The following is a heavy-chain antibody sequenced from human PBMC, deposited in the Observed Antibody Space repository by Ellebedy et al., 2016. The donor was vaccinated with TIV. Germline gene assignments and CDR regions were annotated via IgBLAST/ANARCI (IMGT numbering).Heavy chain of an antibody. D-gene: IGHD3-16*01. CDR2: ISAYNGNT. CDR1: GYTFTSYY. CDR3: ARDRGGVIWFDP. J-gene: IGHJ5*02. V-gene: IGHV1-18*04. Sequence: ASVKVSXKASGYTFTSYYMHWVRQAPGQGLEWMGWISAYNGNTNYAQKLQGRVTMTTDTSTSTAYMELRSLRSDDTAVYYCARDRGGVIWFDPWGQGTLVTVSS.